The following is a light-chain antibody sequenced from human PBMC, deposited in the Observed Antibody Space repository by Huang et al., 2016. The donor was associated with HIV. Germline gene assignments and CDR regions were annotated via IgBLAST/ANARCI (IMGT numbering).Light chain of an antibody. CDR1: QRISSY. CDR3: QQTYSTPWT. V-gene: IGKV1-39*01. Sequence: DIQMTRSPSSLSASVGDRVTITCRASQRISSYLNWYQQIPGKAPKVLIYAAANLQSVVPSRFSGSGSGTDFTLTISSLQPEDFSTYYFQQTYSTPWTFGQGTKVEIK. CDR2: AAA. J-gene: IGKJ1*01.